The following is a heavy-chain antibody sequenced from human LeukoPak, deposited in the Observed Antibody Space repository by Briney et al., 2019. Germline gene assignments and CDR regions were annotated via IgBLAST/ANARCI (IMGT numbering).Heavy chain of an antibody. J-gene: IGHJ4*02. CDR2: IYYSGST. CDR1: GGSISSSSYY. Sequence: SETLSLTCTVSGGSISSSSYYWGWIRQPPGKGLEWIGSIYYSGSTYYNPSLKSRVTISVDTSKNQFSLKLSSVTAADAAVYYCAREKVYWEHTFDYWGQGTLVTVS. D-gene: IGHD1-26*01. V-gene: IGHV4-39*02. CDR3: AREKVYWEHTFDY.